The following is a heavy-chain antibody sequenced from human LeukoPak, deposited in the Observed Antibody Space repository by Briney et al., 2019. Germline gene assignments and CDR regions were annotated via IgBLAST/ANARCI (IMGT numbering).Heavy chain of an antibody. Sequence: SETLSLTCTVSGGSISSSSYYWGWIRQPPGKGLEWIGSIYYSGSTYYNPSLKSRVTISVDTSKNQFSLKLSSVTAADTAVYYRARRGYSYGYTDYWGQGTLVTVSS. CDR3: ARRGYSYGYTDY. D-gene: IGHD5-18*01. CDR1: GGSISSSSYY. J-gene: IGHJ4*02. CDR2: IYYSGST. V-gene: IGHV4-39*01.